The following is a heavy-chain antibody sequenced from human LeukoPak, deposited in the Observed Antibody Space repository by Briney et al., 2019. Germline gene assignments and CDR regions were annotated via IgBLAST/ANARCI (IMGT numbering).Heavy chain of an antibody. V-gene: IGHV3-23*01. D-gene: IGHD3-10*01. CDR2: ISDSGDAT. J-gene: IGHJ4*02. CDR3: ARTPGGSGNFFDY. CDR1: GFTFSSYA. Sequence: GGSLRLSCAASGFTFSSYAMSWVRQAPGKGLEWVSAISDSGDATYYAGSVKGRFTISRDNSKNTVYLQINSLRAEDTAVYYCARTPGGSGNFFDYWGQGTLVTVSS.